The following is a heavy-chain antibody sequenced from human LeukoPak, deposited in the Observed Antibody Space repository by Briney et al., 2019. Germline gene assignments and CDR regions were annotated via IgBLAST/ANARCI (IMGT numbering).Heavy chain of an antibody. V-gene: IGHV3-7*01. D-gene: IGHD4/OR15-4a*01. J-gene: IGHJ4*02. CDR2: IKQDGSEK. CDR1: GFTFSSYW. CDR3: ARTIGGAMVDYFDY. Sequence: GGSLRLSCAASGFTFSSYWMSWVRQAPGKGLEWVANIKQDGSEKYYVDSVKGRFTISRDNAKNSLYLQMNSLRAEDTAVYYCARTIGGAMVDYFDYWGQGTLVTVSS.